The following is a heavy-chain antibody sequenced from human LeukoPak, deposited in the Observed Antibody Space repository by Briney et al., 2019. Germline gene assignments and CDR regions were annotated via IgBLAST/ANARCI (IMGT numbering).Heavy chain of an antibody. D-gene: IGHD3-22*01. Sequence: GGTLRLSCAASGFTFSSYGMSWVRQAPGKGLEWVSAISGSGGSTYYADSVKGRFTISRDNSKNTLYLQMNSLRAEDTAVYYCAKDGYYDSSGYRNFDYWGQGTLHTVSS. CDR1: GFTFSSYG. CDR2: ISGSGGST. J-gene: IGHJ4*02. CDR3: AKDGYYDSSGYRNFDY. V-gene: IGHV3-23*01.